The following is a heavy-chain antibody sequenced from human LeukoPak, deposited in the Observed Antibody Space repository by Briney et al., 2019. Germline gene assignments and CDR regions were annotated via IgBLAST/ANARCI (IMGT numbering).Heavy chain of an antibody. V-gene: IGHV1-2*06. CDR1: GYTFSGYF. Sequence: GASVKLSCNTSGYTFSGYFIHWIRQAPRQGLEWMGRSNPNTGGTNYAQKFQGRVTMTSDSSIRSAYMDLSRLSLNDSAVYYCALGGSSDLEWLVDYFDHWGQGSLALVSS. CDR3: ALGGSSDLEWLVDYFDH. CDR2: SNPNTGGT. J-gene: IGHJ4*02. D-gene: IGHD3-3*01.